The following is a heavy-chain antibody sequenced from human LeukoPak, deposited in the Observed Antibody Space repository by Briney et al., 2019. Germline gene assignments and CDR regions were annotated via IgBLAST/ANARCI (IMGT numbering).Heavy chain of an antibody. Sequence: GESLKISCKGSGYSFTSYWIGWVRQMPGKGLEWMGIIYPGGSDTRYSPSFQGQVTISADKSISTAYLQWSSLKASDTAMYYCARRDFWSGYGTTIFGTIDYGMDVWGQGTTVTVSS. D-gene: IGHD3-3*01. J-gene: IGHJ6*02. CDR2: IYPGGSDT. CDR1: GYSFTSYW. V-gene: IGHV5-51*01. CDR3: ARRDFWSGYGTTIFGTIDYGMDV.